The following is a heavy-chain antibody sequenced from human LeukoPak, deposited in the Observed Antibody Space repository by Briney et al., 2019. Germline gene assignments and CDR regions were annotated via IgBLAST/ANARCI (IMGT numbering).Heavy chain of an antibody. V-gene: IGHV3-21*01. Sequence: GGSLRLSCAASGFTFSSYSMNWVRQAPGKGLEWVSSISSSSYYIYYADSVKGRFTISRDNAKNSLYLQMNSLRAEDTAVYYCARDGYSGYDFHYWGQGTLVTVSS. CDR1: GFTFSSYS. D-gene: IGHD5-12*01. CDR3: ARDGYSGYDFHY. CDR2: ISSSSYYI. J-gene: IGHJ4*02.